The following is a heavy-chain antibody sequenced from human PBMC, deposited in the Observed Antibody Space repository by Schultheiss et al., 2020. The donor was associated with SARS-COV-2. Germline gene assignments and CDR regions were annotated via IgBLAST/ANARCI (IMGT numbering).Heavy chain of an antibody. CDR3: ARNGLGWFGETAYYFDY. V-gene: IGHV3-48*04. J-gene: IGHJ4*02. Sequence: GGSLRLSCAASGFTFSSYSMNWVRQAPGKGLEWVSYISSSGSTIYYADSVKGRFTISRDNAKNSLYLQMNSLRAEDAAVYYCARNGLGWFGETAYYFDYWGQGTLVTVSS. CDR2: ISSSGSTI. D-gene: IGHD3-10*01. CDR1: GFTFSSYS.